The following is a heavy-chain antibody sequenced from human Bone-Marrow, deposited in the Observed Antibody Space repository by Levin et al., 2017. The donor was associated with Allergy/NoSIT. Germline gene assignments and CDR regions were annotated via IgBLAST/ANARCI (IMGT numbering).Heavy chain of an antibody. Sequence: GGSLRLSCAASGFTFSSYAMHWVRQAPGKGLEWVAVISYDGSNKYYADSVKGRFTISRDNSKNTLYLQMNSLRAEDTAVYYCARDPFSYYDILTGGGDAFDIWGQGTMVTVSS. V-gene: IGHV3-30-3*01. CDR2: ISYDGSNK. CDR3: ARDPFSYYDILTGGGDAFDI. D-gene: IGHD3-9*01. CDR1: GFTFSSYA. J-gene: IGHJ3*02.